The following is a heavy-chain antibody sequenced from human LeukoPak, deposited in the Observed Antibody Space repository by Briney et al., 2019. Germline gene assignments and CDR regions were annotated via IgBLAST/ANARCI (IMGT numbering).Heavy chain of an antibody. D-gene: IGHD5-18*01. V-gene: IGHV3-30*18. CDR2: ISYDGSNK. Sequence: PGGSLRLSCAASGFTFSSYGMHWVRQAPGKGLEWVAVISYDGSNKYYADSVKGRFTISRDNSKNTLYLQMNSLRAEDTAVYYCAKVARGELWLQYYFDYWGQGTLVTVSS. CDR1: GFTFSSYG. CDR3: AKVARGELWLQYYFDY. J-gene: IGHJ4*02.